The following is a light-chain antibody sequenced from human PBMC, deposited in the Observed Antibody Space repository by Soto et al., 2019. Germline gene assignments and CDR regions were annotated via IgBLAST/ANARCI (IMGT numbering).Light chain of an antibody. CDR3: SSFTTTTTLVV. J-gene: IGLJ2*01. Sequence: QSALAQPASVSGSPGQSITISCTGTSSDVGSYNYVSWYQQHPGKAPKLMIYEVSYRPSGVSNRFSGSKSGNTASLTISGLQAEDDADYYCSSFTTTTTLVVFGGGTKLTVL. CDR1: SSDVGSYNY. V-gene: IGLV2-14*01. CDR2: EVS.